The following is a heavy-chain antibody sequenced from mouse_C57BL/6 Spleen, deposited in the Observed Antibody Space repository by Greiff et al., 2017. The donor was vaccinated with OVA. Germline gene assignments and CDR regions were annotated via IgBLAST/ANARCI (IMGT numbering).Heavy chain of an antibody. CDR2: INPNNGGT. V-gene: IGHV1-26*01. CDR1: GYTFTDYY. Sequence: VQLQQSGPELVKPGASVKISCKASGYTFTDYYMNWVKQSHGKSLEWIGDINPNNGGTSYNQKFKGKATLTVDKSSSTAYMELRSLTSEDSAVYYCARGAGSSYAMDYWGQGTSVTVSS. D-gene: IGHD1-1*01. J-gene: IGHJ4*01. CDR3: ARGAGSSYAMDY.